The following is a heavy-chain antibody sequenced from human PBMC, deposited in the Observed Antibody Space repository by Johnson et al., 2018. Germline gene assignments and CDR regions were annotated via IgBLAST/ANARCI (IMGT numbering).Heavy chain of an antibody. CDR1: GLTFSRSG. Sequence: QVQLVQSGGGVVQPGRSLRLSCAASGLTFSRSGMHWVRQAPGKGLEWVAMIWSDGSKKYYADSVKGRFSISRDNSKNTVDLQMDSLRAEDTALYYCARGKGVTSLDSWGQGTLVTVSS. CDR3: ARGKGVTSLDS. CDR2: IWSDGSKK. J-gene: IGHJ4*02. V-gene: IGHV3-33*01. D-gene: IGHD3-10*01.